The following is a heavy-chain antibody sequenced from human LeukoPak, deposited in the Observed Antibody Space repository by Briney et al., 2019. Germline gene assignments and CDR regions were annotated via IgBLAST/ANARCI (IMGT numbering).Heavy chain of an antibody. CDR3: ARGSKARYYYGSGNKRPPIHYYYYGMDV. D-gene: IGHD3-10*01. Sequence: SETLSLTCAVYGGSFSGYYWSWIRQPPGKGLEWIGEINHSGSTNYNPSLKSRVTISIDTSKNQFSLKLSSVTAADTAVYYCARGSKARYYYGSGNKRPPIHYYYYGMDVWGQGTTVTVSS. J-gene: IGHJ6*02. V-gene: IGHV4-34*01. CDR2: INHSGST. CDR1: GGSFSGYY.